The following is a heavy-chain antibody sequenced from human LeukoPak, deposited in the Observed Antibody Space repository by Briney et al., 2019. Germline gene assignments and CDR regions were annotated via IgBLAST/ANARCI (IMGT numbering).Heavy chain of an antibody. J-gene: IGHJ4*02. CDR2: INHSGST. D-gene: IGHD3-10*01. V-gene: IGHV4-34*01. CDR1: GGSFSGYY. Sequence: SETLSLTCAVYGGSFSGYYWSWIRQPPGKGLEWIGEINHSGSTNYNPSLKGRVTISVDTSKNQFSLKLSSVTAADTAVYYCARSMVRGVTKHDYWGQGTLVTVSS. CDR3: ARSMVRGVTKHDY.